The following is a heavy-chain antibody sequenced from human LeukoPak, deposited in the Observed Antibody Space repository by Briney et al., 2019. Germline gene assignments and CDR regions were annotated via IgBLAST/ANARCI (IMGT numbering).Heavy chain of an antibody. CDR3: GSMAATNTGFDY. CDR1: GASISSSSYY. V-gene: IGHV4-39*01. J-gene: IGHJ4*02. D-gene: IGHD6-13*01. CDR2: IYNSGST. Sequence: SEALSLTCSVSGASISSSSYYWGWIRQPPEKGLEWIGNIYNSGSTYYSPSLKSRVTISVDTSKNQFSLKLSSVTAADTAVYYCGSMAATNTGFDYWGQGTLVTVSS.